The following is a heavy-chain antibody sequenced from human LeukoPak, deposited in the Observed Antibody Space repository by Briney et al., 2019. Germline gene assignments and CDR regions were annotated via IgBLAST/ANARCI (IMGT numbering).Heavy chain of an antibody. Sequence: ASVKVSCKTSGDTFNKSVISWVRQAPGRGLEWLWGILPLVGTAGYAQKFQGRVTITKDESTRTVYLEHSSVKSEARAMYYCASEETWFDPWGEGTLVTVSA. J-gene: IGHJ5*02. V-gene: IGHV1-69*05. CDR1: GDTFNKSV. CDR3: ASEETWFDP. CDR2: ILPLVGTA.